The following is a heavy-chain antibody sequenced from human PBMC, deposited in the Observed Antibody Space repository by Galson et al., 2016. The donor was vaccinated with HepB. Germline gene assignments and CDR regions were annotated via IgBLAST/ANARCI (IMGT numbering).Heavy chain of an antibody. J-gene: IGHJ2*01. Sequence: TLSLTCSVSGGSISSDNYYWTWFRQPPGKGLEWIGYISSSGSTYYKPSLRSRLTMSLDTSKSQFSLKVNSVTAADTAVYYCGRKIARPRSQWYFDLWGRGTLVTVSS. CDR3: GRKIARPRSQWYFDL. D-gene: IGHD6-13*01. V-gene: IGHV4-30-4*01. CDR1: GGSISSDNYY. CDR2: ISSSGST.